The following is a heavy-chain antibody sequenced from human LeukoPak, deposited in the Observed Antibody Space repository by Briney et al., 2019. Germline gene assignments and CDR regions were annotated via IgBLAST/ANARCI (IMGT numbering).Heavy chain of an antibody. V-gene: IGHV3-66*01. CDR1: GFAVSSNH. J-gene: IGHJ6*02. CDR3: ARDSNYGMDV. CDR2: IYSAGTT. Sequence: GGSLRFSCAASGFAVSSNHMNWVRQAPGKGLEWVSIIYSAGTTYHYADSVKGRFTISRDTSKNTVYLQMSSLRAEDTAVYYCARDSNYGMDVWGQGTTVTVSS.